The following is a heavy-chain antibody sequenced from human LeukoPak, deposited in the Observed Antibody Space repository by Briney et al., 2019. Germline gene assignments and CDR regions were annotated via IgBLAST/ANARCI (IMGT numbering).Heavy chain of an antibody. CDR3: AREVDTAMGIFDY. J-gene: IGHJ4*02. CDR1: GGSISSYY. V-gene: IGHV4-59*01. CDR2: IYYSGST. Sequence: SETLSLTCTVSGGSISSYYWSWIRQPPGKGLEWTGYIYYSGSTNYNPSLKSRVTISVDTSKNQFSLKLSSVTAADTAVYYCAREVDTAMGIFDYWGQGTLVTVSS. D-gene: IGHD5-18*01.